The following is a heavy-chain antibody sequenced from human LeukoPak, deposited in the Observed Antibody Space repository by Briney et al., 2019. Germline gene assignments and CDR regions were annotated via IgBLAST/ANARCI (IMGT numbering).Heavy chain of an antibody. J-gene: IGHJ5*02. Sequence: ASVRVSCKASGYTFTNYYMHWVRQAPGQGLEWMGWINPNSGGTNYAQKFQGRVTMTRDTSTSTAYMELSRLRSDDTAVYYCARDQGWLQLAPWGQGTLVTVSS. CDR3: ARDQGWLQLAP. D-gene: IGHD5-24*01. V-gene: IGHV1-2*02. CDR2: INPNSGGT. CDR1: GYTFTNYY.